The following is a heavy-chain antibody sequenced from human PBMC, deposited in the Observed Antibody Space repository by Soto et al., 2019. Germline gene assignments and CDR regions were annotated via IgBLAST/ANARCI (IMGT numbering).Heavy chain of an antibody. CDR1: GYTFTSYG. CDR2: ISAYNGNT. J-gene: IGHJ3*02. CDR3: ARPKDSSGYYYGAFDI. V-gene: IGHV1-18*01. Sequence: ASVNVSYKASGYTFTSYGISWVRRAPGQGLEWMGWISAYNGNTNYAQKLQGRVTMTTDTSTSTAYMELRSLSSDDTAVYLCARPKDSSGYYYGAFDIWGQGTMVTVSS. D-gene: IGHD3-22*01.